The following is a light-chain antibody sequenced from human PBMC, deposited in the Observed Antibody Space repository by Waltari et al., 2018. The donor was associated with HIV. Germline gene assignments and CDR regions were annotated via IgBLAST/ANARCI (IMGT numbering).Light chain of an antibody. CDR1: SRDVGGYNY. Sequence: QSALTQPASVSGSPGQSITISCTGTSRDVGGYNYLSWYQHHPGKAPKLMIYDVSNRPSGVSNRSSGSNSGNTASLTISGLQAEDEADYYCNSYTTSSTLHVVFGGGTKLTVL. CDR3: NSYTTSSTLHVV. CDR2: DVS. V-gene: IGLV2-14*03. J-gene: IGLJ2*01.